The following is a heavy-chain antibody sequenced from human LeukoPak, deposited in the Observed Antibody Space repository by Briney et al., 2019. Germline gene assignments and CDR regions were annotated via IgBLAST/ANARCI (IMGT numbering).Heavy chain of an antibody. CDR3: ATKQWLVPFAY. V-gene: IGHV1-18*01. CDR1: GYTFTSYG. Sequence: ASVKVSCKASGYTFTSYGISWVPQAPGQGLEWMGWISAYNGNTNYAQKLQGRVTITTDTSTSTAYMGLRSLRSDDTAVYYCATKQWLVPFAYWGQGTLVTVSS. CDR2: ISAYNGNT. J-gene: IGHJ4*02. D-gene: IGHD6-19*01.